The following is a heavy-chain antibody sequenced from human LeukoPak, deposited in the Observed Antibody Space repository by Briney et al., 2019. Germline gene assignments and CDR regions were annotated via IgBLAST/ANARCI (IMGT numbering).Heavy chain of an antibody. Sequence: TGGSLRLSCAASGFTFDDYAMHWVRQAPGKGLEWVSLISGDGGSTYYADSVKGRFTISRDNTKNSLYLQMNSLRAEDTAVYYCARVIIVGGRSVFDYWGQGTLVTVSS. J-gene: IGHJ4*02. CDR2: ISGDGGST. CDR3: ARVIIVGGRSVFDY. V-gene: IGHV3-43*02. CDR1: GFTFDDYA. D-gene: IGHD3-3*01.